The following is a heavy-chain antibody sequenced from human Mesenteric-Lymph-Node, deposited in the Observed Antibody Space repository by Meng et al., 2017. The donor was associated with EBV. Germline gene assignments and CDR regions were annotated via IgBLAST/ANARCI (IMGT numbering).Heavy chain of an antibody. V-gene: IGHV4-34*01. Sequence: VQLKQGGAGMLKPSETLCLTCAVYGGSLSGYYWSWIRQSPGKGLEWIGEINHSGSTNYNPSLKSRVSISLDTSDNQFSLKLHSVTAADTAVYYCARDYFGLGTYYNYDWIDSWGQGTLVTVSS. D-gene: IGHD3-10*01. CDR3: ARDYFGLGTYYNYDWIDS. CDR1: GGSLSGYY. CDR2: INHSGST. J-gene: IGHJ5*01.